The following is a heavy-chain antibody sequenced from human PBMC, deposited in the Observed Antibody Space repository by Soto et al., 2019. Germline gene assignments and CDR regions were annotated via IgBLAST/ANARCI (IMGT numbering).Heavy chain of an antibody. J-gene: IGHJ6*02. Sequence: GESLKISCKGSGYSFTSYWISWVRQMPGKGLEWMGRIDPSDSYTNYSPSFQGHVTISADKSISTAYLQWSSLKASDTAMYYCARGFWSGYLYYYYYGMDVWGQGITVTVSS. CDR1: GYSFTSYW. D-gene: IGHD3-3*01. CDR2: IDPSDSYT. V-gene: IGHV5-10-1*01. CDR3: ARGFWSGYLYYYYYGMDV.